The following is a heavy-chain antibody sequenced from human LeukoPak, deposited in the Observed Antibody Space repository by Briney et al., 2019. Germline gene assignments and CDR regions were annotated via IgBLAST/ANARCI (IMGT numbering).Heavy chain of an antibody. J-gene: IGHJ3*02. CDR2: VSGSGGTT. D-gene: IGHD3-10*02. CDR1: GFTFSSYG. V-gene: IGHV3-23*01. CDR3: IKVIMFAFDI. Sequence: GGSLRLSCATSGFTFSSYGMGWVRQAPGKGLEWVSAVSGSGGTTHYADSVKGRFTISRDNSKNTMYLQMNSLRAEDTAVYFCIKVIMFAFDIWGQGTMVTVSS.